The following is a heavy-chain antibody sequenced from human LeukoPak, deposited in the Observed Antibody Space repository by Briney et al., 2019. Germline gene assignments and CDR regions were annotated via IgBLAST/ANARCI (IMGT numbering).Heavy chain of an antibody. CDR1: GGTFSSYA. D-gene: IGHD4-17*01. V-gene: IGHV1-69*05. CDR2: IIPIFGTA. Sequence: SVKVSCEXSGGTFSSYAISWVRQAPGQGLEWMGRIIPIFGTANYAQKFQGRVTITTDESTSTAYMELSSLRSEDTAVYYCARVASHGDYDYFDYWGQGTLVTVSS. CDR3: ARVASHGDYDYFDY. J-gene: IGHJ4*02.